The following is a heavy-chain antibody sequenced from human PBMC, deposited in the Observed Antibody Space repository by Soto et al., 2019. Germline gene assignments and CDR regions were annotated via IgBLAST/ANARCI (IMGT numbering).Heavy chain of an antibody. CDR1: AYTFTGYY. CDR3: ARAVGYSSSWYSRHNWFDP. Sequence: ASVKVSCKASAYTFTGYYMHWVRQAPGQGLEWMGWINPNSGGTNYAQKFQGWVTMTRDTSISTAYMELSRLRSDDTAVYYCARAVGYSSSWYSRHNWFDPWGQGCLVTVSS. J-gene: IGHJ5*02. CDR2: INPNSGGT. D-gene: IGHD6-13*01. V-gene: IGHV1-2*04.